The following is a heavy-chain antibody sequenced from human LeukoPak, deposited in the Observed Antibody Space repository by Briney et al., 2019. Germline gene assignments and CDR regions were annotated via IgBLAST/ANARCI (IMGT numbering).Heavy chain of an antibody. Sequence: GGSLRLSCAASGFTVSSNYMSWVRQAPGKGLEWVSVIYSGGSTYYADSVKGRLTISRDNSKNTLYLQMNSLRAEDTAVYYCARISYYYDSSGYLGYYFDYWGQGTLVTVSS. J-gene: IGHJ4*02. CDR3: ARISYYYDSSGYLGYYFDY. CDR1: GFTVSSNY. CDR2: IYSGGST. D-gene: IGHD3-22*01. V-gene: IGHV3-53*01.